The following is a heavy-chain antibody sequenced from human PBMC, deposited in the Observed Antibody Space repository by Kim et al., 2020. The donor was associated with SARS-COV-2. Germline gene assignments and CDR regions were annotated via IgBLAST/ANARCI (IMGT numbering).Heavy chain of an antibody. Sequence: PSETLSLTCHVSGVSVSIDYYWGWLRQPPGKGLEWIGYIYYNGWTKSNPSLKSRVTISMDTSKNQFSLKLNSVTAADTAVYYCASTRAGSASYGYWGQGSLLTVSS. CDR3: ASTRAGSASYGY. V-gene: IGHV4-61*01. J-gene: IGHJ4*02. CDR2: IYYNGWT. D-gene: IGHD3-10*01. CDR1: GVSVSIDYY.